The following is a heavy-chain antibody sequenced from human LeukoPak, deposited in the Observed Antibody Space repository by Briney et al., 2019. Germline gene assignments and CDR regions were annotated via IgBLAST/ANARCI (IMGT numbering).Heavy chain of an antibody. CDR3: ARVAVAAREYFDY. V-gene: IGHV4-59*01. CDR2: IYYSGST. CDR1: GASISSYY. J-gene: IGHJ4*02. Sequence: SETLSLTCTLSGASISSYYWSWIRQSPGKGLEWIGYIYYSGSTNYNPSLKSRVTISVDTSKNQFSLKLSSVTAADTAVYYCARVAVAAREYFDYWGQGTLVTVSS. D-gene: IGHD6-19*01.